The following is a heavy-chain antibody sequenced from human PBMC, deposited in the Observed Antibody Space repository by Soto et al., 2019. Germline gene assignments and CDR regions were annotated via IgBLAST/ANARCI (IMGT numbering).Heavy chain of an antibody. D-gene: IGHD2-15*01. CDR2: IDPSDSYT. J-gene: IGHJ3*02. Sequence: PGESLKISCKGPGYSFTSYWISWVRQMPGKGLEWMGRIDPSDSYTNYSPSFQGHVTISADKCIITAYLQWSSLKASDTAMYYCARGGGNDAFDIWGQETMVTVSS. V-gene: IGHV5-10-1*01. CDR3: ARGGGNDAFDI. CDR1: GYSFTSYW.